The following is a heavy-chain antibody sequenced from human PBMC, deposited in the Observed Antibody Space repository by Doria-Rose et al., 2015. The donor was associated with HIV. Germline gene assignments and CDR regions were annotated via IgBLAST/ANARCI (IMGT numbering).Heavy chain of an antibody. D-gene: IGHD1-1*01. CDR2: INHNKSA. J-gene: IGHJ3*02. V-gene: IGHV4-34*01. CDR3: ARLRLENDAFDI. Sequence: WTWIRQPPGKGLEWIGEINHNKSANYNPSLKSRVTISIDTSKKQFSLKLTSVTAADTALYYCARLRLENDAFDIWGQGTMVTVSS.